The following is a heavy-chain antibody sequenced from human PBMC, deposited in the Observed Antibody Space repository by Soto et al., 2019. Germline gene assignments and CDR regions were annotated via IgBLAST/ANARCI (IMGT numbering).Heavy chain of an antibody. J-gene: IGHJ4*02. V-gene: IGHV4-34*01. Sequence: SETLSLTCAVYGGSFSGYYWTWIRHPPGTGLEWIGEINHSGSTNYNPSLKSRVTISVDTSKNQFSLKLTSVTAADTAVYYCARHYYDSSGYYDYWGQGTPVTVSS. CDR2: INHSGST. CDR3: ARHYYDSSGYYDY. CDR1: GGSFSGYY. D-gene: IGHD3-22*01.